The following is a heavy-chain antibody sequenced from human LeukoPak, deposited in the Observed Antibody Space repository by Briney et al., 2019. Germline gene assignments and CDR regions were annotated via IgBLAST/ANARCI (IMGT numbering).Heavy chain of an antibody. CDR3: ARDDCSTASCPYRTRFDL. Sequence: GGSLRLSCAASGFTFNNYAMSWVRQAPGKGLEWVSAISGSGSSTYYADSVKGRFTISRDNSRNTLSLQMNSLRAEDMAVYYCARDDCSTASCPYRTRFDLWGQGTLVTVSS. CDR2: ISGSGSST. CDR1: GFTFNNYA. V-gene: IGHV3-23*01. D-gene: IGHD2-2*01. J-gene: IGHJ5*02.